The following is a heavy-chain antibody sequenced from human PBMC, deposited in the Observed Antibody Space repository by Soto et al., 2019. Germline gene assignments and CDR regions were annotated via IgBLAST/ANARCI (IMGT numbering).Heavy chain of an antibody. J-gene: IGHJ4*01. CDR2: ISTSGSAT. D-gene: IGHD3-10*01. CDR3: GREGPRKGTYLLDY. Sequence: QVQLVESGGGLVKPGGSLRLSCAASRFTFSDYSMSWVRQAPGRGPAWVAYISTSGSATFYADSVKGRFTITGDNTMSSLYLQMNSLRVEDAALYYWGREGPRKGTYLLDYWGHGTPVTVSP. CDR1: RFTFSDYS. V-gene: IGHV3-11*01.